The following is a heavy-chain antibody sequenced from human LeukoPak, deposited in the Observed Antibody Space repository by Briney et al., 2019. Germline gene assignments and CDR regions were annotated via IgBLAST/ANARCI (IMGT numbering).Heavy chain of an antibody. CDR3: AKGGGSYFFDY. Sequence: GGSLRLSCAASGFSFDDYGMSWVRQAPGKGLEWVSGINWNGGSTGYADSVKGRFTISRDNSRNTLYLQMNSLRAEDTALYYCAKGGGSYFFDYWGQGSLVTVSS. D-gene: IGHD1-26*01. J-gene: IGHJ4*02. CDR2: INWNGGST. V-gene: IGHV3-20*04. CDR1: GFSFDDYG.